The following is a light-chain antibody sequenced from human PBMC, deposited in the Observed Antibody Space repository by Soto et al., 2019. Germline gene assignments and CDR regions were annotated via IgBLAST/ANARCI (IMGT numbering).Light chain of an antibody. V-gene: IGKV3-20*01. J-gene: IGKJ1*01. CDR2: DTS. CDR3: QQYNSYPWT. CDR1: QSVGNSF. Sequence: EIVCTQSPGTLSLSPGGRATLSCRASQSVGNSFVAWYQQKPGQPPRLLIYDTSKRATGIPDRFSGRVSGTDFTLTISSLQTDDFATYYCQQYNSYPWTFGPGTKVDIK.